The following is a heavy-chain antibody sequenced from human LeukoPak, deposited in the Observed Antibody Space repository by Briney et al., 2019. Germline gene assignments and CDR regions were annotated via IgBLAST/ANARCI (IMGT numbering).Heavy chain of an antibody. CDR1: GYTLDRFG. J-gene: IGHJ4*02. CDR3: ARDKPQRLKRFDY. CDR2: INPYNGKT. V-gene: IGHV1-18*01. Sequence: ASVKVSCKASGYTLDRFGISWVRQASGQGLEWLGWINPYNGKTIFGEKFQGRVTMTTDTSTSTVYMELTSLRSDDTAVYFCARDKPQRLKRFDYWGQGTLVTVSS.